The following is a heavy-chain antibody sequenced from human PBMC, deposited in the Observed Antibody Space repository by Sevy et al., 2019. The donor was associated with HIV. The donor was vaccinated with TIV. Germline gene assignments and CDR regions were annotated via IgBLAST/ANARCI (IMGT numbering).Heavy chain of an antibody. CDR2: VSFASNYI. J-gene: IGHJ3*01. CDR1: GFTFNSYT. Sequence: GGSLRLSCAASGFTFNSYTMNWVRQAPGKGLEWVSSVSFASNYIYYADSVRGRFTISRDNAKNSLYLQMNSLSAEDTAVYYGARPYGSGSWEAFDLWGQGTMVTVSS. D-gene: IGHD3-10*01. V-gene: IGHV3-21*01. CDR3: ARPYGSGSWEAFDL.